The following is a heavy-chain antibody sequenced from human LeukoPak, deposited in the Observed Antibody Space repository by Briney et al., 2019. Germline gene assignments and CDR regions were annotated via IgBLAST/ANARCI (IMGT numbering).Heavy chain of an antibody. V-gene: IGHV1-2*02. CDR2: INPNSGGT. CDR3: ARGPVDTAMYVDY. Sequence: ASVKVSCKASGNTFTGYYMHWVRQAPGQGLEWMGWINPNSGGTNYAQKFQGRVTMTRDTSISTAYMELSRLRSEDTAVYYCARGPVDTAMYVDYWGQGTLVTVSS. J-gene: IGHJ4*02. CDR1: GNTFTGYY. D-gene: IGHD5-18*01.